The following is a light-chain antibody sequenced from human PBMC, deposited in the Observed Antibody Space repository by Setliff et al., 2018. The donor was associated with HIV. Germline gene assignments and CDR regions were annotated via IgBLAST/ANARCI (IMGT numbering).Light chain of an antibody. Sequence: QSVLTQPASVSGSPGQSITISCTGTSSDVGGYNYVSWYQQHPGNALKLMIFEVSNRPSGVSNRFSGSKSGNTASLTISGLQAEDEADYYCSSYTSSSLYVFGTGTKVTVL. CDR1: SSDVGGYNY. J-gene: IGLJ1*01. V-gene: IGLV2-14*01. CDR2: EVS. CDR3: SSYTSSSLYV.